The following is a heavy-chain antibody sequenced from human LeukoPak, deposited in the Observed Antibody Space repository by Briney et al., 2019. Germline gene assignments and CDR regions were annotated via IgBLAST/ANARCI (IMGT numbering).Heavy chain of an antibody. D-gene: IGHD1-14*01. J-gene: IGHJ6*02. Sequence: GGSLRLSCVGSGFTSIAYALTWARQAPGKGLEWVSGISGGGVTTYYADSVKGRFTISRDNSKNTLYLQMNSLRAEDTAVYYCAKVSGGGLYYDGMDVWGQGTTVTVSS. CDR1: GFTSIAYA. CDR3: AKVSGGGLYYDGMDV. V-gene: IGHV3-23*01. CDR2: ISGGGVTT.